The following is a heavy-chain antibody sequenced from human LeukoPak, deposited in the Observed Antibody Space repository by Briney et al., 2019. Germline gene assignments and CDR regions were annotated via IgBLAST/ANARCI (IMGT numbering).Heavy chain of an antibody. V-gene: IGHV1-8*01. CDR1: GYPFTSYD. CDR2: MNPNSGNT. J-gene: IGHJ5*02. Sequence: ASVKVSCKASGYPFTSYDINWVRQATAQGLEWMGWMNPNSGNTGYAQKFQGRVTMTRNTSISTAYMELSSLRCEVPAVYYCAVVRWSSGWYHRDLLPPWRQRPVVTVSS. CDR3: AVVRWSSGWYHRDLLPP. D-gene: IGHD6-19*01.